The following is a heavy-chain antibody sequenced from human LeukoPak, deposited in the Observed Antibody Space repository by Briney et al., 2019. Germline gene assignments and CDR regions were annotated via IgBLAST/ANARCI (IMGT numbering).Heavy chain of an antibody. D-gene: IGHD6-19*01. CDR2: MNPNSGNT. Sequence: GASVKVSCKASGYTFTSYGISWVRQAPGQGLEWMGWMNPNSGNTGYAQKFQGRVTMTRNTSISTAYMELSSLRSEDTAVYYCAREAAVAGNDYWGQGTLVTVSS. CDR1: GYTFTSYG. J-gene: IGHJ4*02. V-gene: IGHV1-8*02. CDR3: AREAAVAGNDY.